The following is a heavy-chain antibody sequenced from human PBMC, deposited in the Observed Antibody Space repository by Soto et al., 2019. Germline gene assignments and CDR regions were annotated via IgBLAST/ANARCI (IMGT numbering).Heavy chain of an antibody. CDR2: ISSGSDTI. J-gene: IGHJ1*01. V-gene: IGHV3-48*03. D-gene: IGHD6-25*01. Sequence: PGGSLRLSCAASGFSFSTYEMNWVRQAPGKGLEWVAYISSGSDTIHYADSVRGRFTVSRDNAKNSLYLQMNSLRVEDTALYDCARARAGGGYWGQGTLVTVSS. CDR1: GFSFSTYE. CDR3: ARARAGGGY.